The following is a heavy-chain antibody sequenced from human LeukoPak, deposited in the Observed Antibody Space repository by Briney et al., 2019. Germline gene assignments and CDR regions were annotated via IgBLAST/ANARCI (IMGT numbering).Heavy chain of an antibody. CDR3: ARQWLGPYSYGLDYFDY. J-gene: IGHJ4*02. Sequence: SETLSLTCTVSGGSISSSIYYWGWIRQPPGKGLEWIGSIYYSGSTYYNPSLKSRVTISVDTSKNQFSLKLSSVTAADTAVYYCARQWLGPYSYGLDYFDYWGQGNLVTVSS. CDR2: IYYSGST. D-gene: IGHD5-18*01. CDR1: GGSISSSIYY. V-gene: IGHV4-39*01.